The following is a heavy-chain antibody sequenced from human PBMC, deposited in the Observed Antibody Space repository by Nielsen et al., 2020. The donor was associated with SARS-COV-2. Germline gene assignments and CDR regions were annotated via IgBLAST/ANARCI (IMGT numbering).Heavy chain of an antibody. CDR1: GFTFSSYA. CDR3: ARFTTYYHAFDI. V-gene: IGHV3-23*01. D-gene: IGHD3-10*01. J-gene: IGHJ3*02. CDR2: ISGSGGST. Sequence: GESLKISCAASGFTFSSYAMSWVRQAPGKGLEWVSAISGSGGSTYYADSVKGRFTISRDNSKNTLYLQMNSLRAEDTAVYYCARFTTYYHAFDIWGQGTMVTVSS.